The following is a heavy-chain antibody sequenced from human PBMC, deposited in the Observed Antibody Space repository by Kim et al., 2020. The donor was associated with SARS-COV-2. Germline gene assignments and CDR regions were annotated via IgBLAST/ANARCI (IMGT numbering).Heavy chain of an antibody. V-gene: IGHV3-33*01. CDR1: GFTFSNYG. Sequence: GGSLRLSCAASGFTFSNYGMHWVRQAPGKGLEWVSLIWDDGSNEYYAESVKGRFTISRDNSKNTLYLQMDSLRAEDTAIYYCAREPRVIEGDFDYWGQG. J-gene: IGHJ4*02. CDR3: AREPRVIEGDFDY. D-gene: IGHD2-21*01. CDR2: IWDDGSNE.